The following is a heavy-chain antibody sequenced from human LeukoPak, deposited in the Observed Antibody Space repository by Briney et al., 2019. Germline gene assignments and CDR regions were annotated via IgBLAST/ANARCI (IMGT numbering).Heavy chain of an antibody. D-gene: IGHD2-21*02. CDR3: AKDRSKSDSPLDS. Sequence: GGSLRLSCAASGFNFSSYVMTCVRQARGKGREGVSTIADSTMSTYYTVSVKGRFTISRDNSKNTLYLQMNSLRAEDTAVYYCAKDRSKSDSPLDSWGQGTLVTVSS. CDR1: GFNFSSYV. J-gene: IGHJ4*02. CDR2: IADSTMST. V-gene: IGHV3-23*01.